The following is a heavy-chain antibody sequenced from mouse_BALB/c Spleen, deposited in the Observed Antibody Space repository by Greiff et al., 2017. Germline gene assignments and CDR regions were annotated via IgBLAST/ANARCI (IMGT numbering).Heavy chain of an antibody. V-gene: IGHV14-1*02. CDR2: IDPENGNT. CDR3: ASKDGYYYFDY. CDR1: GFNIKDYY. J-gene: IGHJ2*01. Sequence: VQLQQSGAELVRPGALVKLSCKASGFNIKDYYMHWVKQRPEQGLEWIGWIDPENGNTIYDPKFQGKASITADTSSNTAYLQLSSLTSEDTAVYYCASKDGYYYFDYWGQGTTLTVSS. D-gene: IGHD2-3*01.